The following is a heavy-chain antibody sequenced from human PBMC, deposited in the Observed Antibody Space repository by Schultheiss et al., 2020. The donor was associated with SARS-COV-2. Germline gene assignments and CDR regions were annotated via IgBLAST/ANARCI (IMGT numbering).Heavy chain of an antibody. Sequence: GESLKISCAASGFTFSSYAMSWVRQAPGKGLEWVSAISGSGGSTYYADSVKGRFTISRDNSKNTLYLQMNSLRAEDTAVYYCARARDSYYDSSGYYLDYWGQGTLVTVSS. CDR2: ISGSGGST. CDR3: ARARDSYYDSSGYYLDY. CDR1: GFTFSSYA. J-gene: IGHJ4*02. V-gene: IGHV3-23*01. D-gene: IGHD3-22*01.